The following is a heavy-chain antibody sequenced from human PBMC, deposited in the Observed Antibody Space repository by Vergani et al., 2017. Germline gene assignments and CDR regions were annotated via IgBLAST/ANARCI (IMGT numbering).Heavy chain of an antibody. D-gene: IGHD2-2*01. CDR3: AKSDLSTSWYYFDD. CDR2: IRYDKSNK. CDR1: GFTFSSYS. J-gene: IGHJ4*02. Sequence: VQLVESGGGLVKPGGSLRLSCAASGFTFSSYSMNWVRQAPGKGLEWVAFIRYDKSNKYYADSVKGRFTISRDNSKNTLYLQMNSLRAEDTAVYYCAKSDLSTSWYYFDDWGQGTLVTVSS. V-gene: IGHV3-30*02.